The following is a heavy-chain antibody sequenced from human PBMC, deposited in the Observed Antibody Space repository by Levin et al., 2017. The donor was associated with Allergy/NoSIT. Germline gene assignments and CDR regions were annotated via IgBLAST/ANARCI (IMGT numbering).Heavy chain of an antibody. J-gene: IGHJ6*02. CDR3: AKDFGYSSGWYEVGYYYYGMDG. CDR2: ISGSGGST. V-gene: IGHV3-23*01. CDR1: GFTFSSYA. D-gene: IGHD6-19*01. Sequence: GESLKISCAASGFTFSSYAMSWVRQAPGKGLEWVSAISGSGGSTYYADSVKGRFTISRDNSKNTLYLQMNSLRAEDTAVYYCAKDFGYSSGWYEVGYYYYGMDGWGQGTTVTVSS.